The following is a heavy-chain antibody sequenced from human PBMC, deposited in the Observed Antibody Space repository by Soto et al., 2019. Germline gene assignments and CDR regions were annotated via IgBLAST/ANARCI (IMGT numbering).Heavy chain of an antibody. CDR2: ISAYNGNT. CDR3: ARAPPYDILTGYYHFDY. CDR1: GYTFTGYG. J-gene: IGHJ4*02. V-gene: IGHV1-18*01. Sequence: ASVKVSCKASGYTFTGYGISWVRQAPGQGLEWMGWISAYNGNTNYAQKLQGRVTMTTDTSTSTAYMELRSLRSDDTAVYYCARAPPYDILTGYYHFDYWGQGTLVTVSS. D-gene: IGHD3-9*01.